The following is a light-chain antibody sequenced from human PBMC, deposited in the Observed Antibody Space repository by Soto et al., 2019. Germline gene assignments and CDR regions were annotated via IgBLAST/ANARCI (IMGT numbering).Light chain of an antibody. CDR3: QHYNSYSEA. V-gene: IGKV1-5*01. J-gene: IGKJ1*01. Sequence: DIQMTQSPSSLSPSVGDRVTITCRASQSIDNFLTWYQQKPGKAPKLLIYAASSLQSGVPSRFSGSGSGTDFTLTISGLQPDDFATYYCQHYNSYSEAFGQGTKVDI. CDR2: AAS. CDR1: QSIDNF.